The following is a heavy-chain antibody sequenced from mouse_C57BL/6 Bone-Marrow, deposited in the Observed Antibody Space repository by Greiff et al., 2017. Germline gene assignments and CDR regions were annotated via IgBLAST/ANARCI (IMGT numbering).Heavy chain of an antibody. CDR3: TRCLGFAY. V-gene: IGHV14-4*01. J-gene: IGHJ3*01. D-gene: IGHD2-14*01. CDR1: GFNIKDDY. Sequence: EVQLKESGAELVRPGASVKLSCTASGFNIKDDYMHWVKQRPEQGLEWIGWIDPANGDTEYASKFQGKATITADTSYNTSYLQLSSLTSEDTAVYYCTRCLGFAYWGQGTLVTVSA. CDR2: IDPANGDT.